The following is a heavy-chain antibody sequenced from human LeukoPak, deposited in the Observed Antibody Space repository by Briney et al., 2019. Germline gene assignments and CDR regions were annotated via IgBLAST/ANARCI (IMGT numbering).Heavy chain of an antibody. V-gene: IGHV1-8*03. Sequence: PGASVKVSCKASGYTFTSYDINWVRQATGQGLEWMGWMNPNSGNTGYAQKFQGRVTITRNTSISTAYMELSSLRSEDTAVYYCARGSRAKYYSNTRGIYYFDYWGQGTLITVSS. J-gene: IGHJ4*02. CDR1: GYTFTSYD. D-gene: IGHD4-11*01. CDR3: ARGSRAKYYSNTRGIYYFDY. CDR2: MNPNSGNT.